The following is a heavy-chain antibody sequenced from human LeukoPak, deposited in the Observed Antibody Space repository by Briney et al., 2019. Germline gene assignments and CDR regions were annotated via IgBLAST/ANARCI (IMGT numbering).Heavy chain of an antibody. D-gene: IGHD4-17*01. CDR2: IIPILGIA. V-gene: IGHV1-69*04. CDR1: GGTFSSYA. Sequence: SVKVSCKASGGTFSSYAISWVRQAPGQGLEWMGRIIPILGIANYAQKFQGRVTITADKSTSTAYMELSSLRSEDTAVYYCAREVTVTGGMDVWGQGTTVTVSS. J-gene: IGHJ6*02. CDR3: AREVTVTGGMDV.